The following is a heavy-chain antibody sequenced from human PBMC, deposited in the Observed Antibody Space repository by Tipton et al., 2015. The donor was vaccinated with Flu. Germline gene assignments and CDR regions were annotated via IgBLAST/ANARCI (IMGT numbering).Heavy chain of an antibody. Sequence: TLSLTCTVSGGSISGYYWSWIRQPPGKGLAWIGFIYNSVKTDYNPSLGSRVTISPETSRNQFSLKLSSVTAADTAIYYCARGRVASAGAGAGWFDPWGQGTLVTVSS. CDR1: GGSISGYY. J-gene: IGHJ5*02. CDR3: ARGRVASAGAGAGWFDP. V-gene: IGHV4-59*01. D-gene: IGHD6-13*01. CDR2: IYNSVKT.